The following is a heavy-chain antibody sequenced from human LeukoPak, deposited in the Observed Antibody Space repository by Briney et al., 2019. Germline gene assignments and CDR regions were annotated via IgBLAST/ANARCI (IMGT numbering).Heavy chain of an antibody. CDR3: ARVGDYDGVEYFDY. J-gene: IGHJ4*02. CDR1: GYTFTGYY. V-gene: IGHV1-2*04. CDR2: INPNSGGT. D-gene: IGHD3-22*01. Sequence: ASVKVSCKASGYTFTGYYMHWVRQAPGQGLEWMGWINPNSGGTNYAQKFQGWVTMTRDTSTSTVYMELSSLRSEDTAVYYCARVGDYDGVEYFDYWGQGTLVTVSS.